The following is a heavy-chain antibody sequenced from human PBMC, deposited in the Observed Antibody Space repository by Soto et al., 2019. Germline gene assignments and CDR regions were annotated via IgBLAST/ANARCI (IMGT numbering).Heavy chain of an antibody. CDR3: ARDCSGGSCYSEALDY. D-gene: IGHD2-15*01. CDR2: ISSSGSTI. CDR1: GFTFSDYY. J-gene: IGHJ4*02. V-gene: IGHV3-11*01. Sequence: VGSLRLSCAASGFTFSDYYMSWIRQAPGKGLEWVSYISSSGSTIYYADSVKGRFTISRDNAKNSLYLQMNSLRAEDTAVYYCARDCSGGSCYSEALDYWGQGTLVTV.